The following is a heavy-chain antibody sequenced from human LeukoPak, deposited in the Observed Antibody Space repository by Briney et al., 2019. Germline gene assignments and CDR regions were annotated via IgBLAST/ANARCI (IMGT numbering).Heavy chain of an antibody. CDR3: ASSGSYGGDDAFDI. CDR2: ISGSSSYL. V-gene: IGHV3-21*01. J-gene: IGHJ3*02. CDR1: GFPFSAYS. Sequence: PGGSLRLSCAASGFPFSAYSMNWVRQAPGKGLEWVSSISGSSSYLYYADSVKGRFTISRDNAKNSLYLQMNSLRAEDTAVYYCASSGSYGGDDAFDIWGQGTMVTVSS. D-gene: IGHD1-26*01.